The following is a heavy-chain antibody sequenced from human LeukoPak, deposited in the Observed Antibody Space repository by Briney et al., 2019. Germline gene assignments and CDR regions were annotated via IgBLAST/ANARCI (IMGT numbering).Heavy chain of an antibody. CDR3: AKDKYYGSGSSTSRVVLDY. Sequence: GGSLRLSCAASGFTFDDYAMHWVRQAPGKGLEWVSGISWNSGSIGYADSVKGRFTISRNNAKNSLYLQMNSLRAEDTALYYCAKDKYYGSGSSTSRVVLDYWGQGTLVTVSS. CDR1: GFTFDDYA. D-gene: IGHD3-10*01. CDR2: ISWNSGSI. J-gene: IGHJ4*02. V-gene: IGHV3-9*01.